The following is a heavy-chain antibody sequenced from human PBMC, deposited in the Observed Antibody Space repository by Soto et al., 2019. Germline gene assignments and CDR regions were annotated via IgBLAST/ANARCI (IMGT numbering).Heavy chain of an antibody. J-gene: IGHJ6*02. D-gene: IGHD3-9*01. V-gene: IGHV4-30-4*01. CDR2: IYYSGST. CDR3: ARSTYYDILTGYSEGYYYYYGMDV. Sequence: PSETLSLTCTVSGGSISSGDYYWSWIRQPPGKGLEWIGYIYYSGSTYYNPSLKSRVTISVDTSKNQFSLKLSSVTAADTAVYYCARSTYYDILTGYSEGYYYYYGMDVWGQGTTVTVSS. CDR1: GGSISSGDYY.